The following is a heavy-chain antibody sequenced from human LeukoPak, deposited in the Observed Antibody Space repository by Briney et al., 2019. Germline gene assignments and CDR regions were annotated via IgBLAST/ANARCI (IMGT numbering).Heavy chain of an antibody. CDR1: GYTFTGYY. D-gene: IGHD6-13*01. Sequence: ASVKVSCKASGYTFTGYYMHWVRQAPGQGLEWMGWINPNSGGTNYAQKFQGRVTMTRDTSISTAYMELSRLRSDDTAVCYCARDVDSSSWTYPSDYWGQGTLVTVSS. V-gene: IGHV1-2*02. CDR2: INPNSGGT. CDR3: ARDVDSSSWTYPSDY. J-gene: IGHJ4*02.